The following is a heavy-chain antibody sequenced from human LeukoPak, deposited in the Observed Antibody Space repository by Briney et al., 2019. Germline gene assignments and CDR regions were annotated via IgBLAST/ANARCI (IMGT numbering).Heavy chain of an antibody. D-gene: IGHD6-19*01. CDR2: ISGSGGST. CDR3: ARDLRRIAVAYYYYGMDV. V-gene: IGHV3-23*01. Sequence: GGSLRLSCAASGFTFSSYAMSWVRQAPGKGLEWVSAISGSGGSTYYADSVKGRFTISRDNSKNTLYLQMNSLRAEDTAVYYCARDLRRIAVAYYYYGMDVWGQGTTVTVPS. J-gene: IGHJ6*02. CDR1: GFTFSSYA.